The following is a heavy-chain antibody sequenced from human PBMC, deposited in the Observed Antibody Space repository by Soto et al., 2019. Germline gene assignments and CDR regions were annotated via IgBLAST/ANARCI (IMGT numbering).Heavy chain of an antibody. CDR2: VDPEDGET. Sequence: ASVKVSCKVSGYTFTDYYMHWVQQAPGKGLEWMGLVDPEDGETIYAEKFQGRDTITADTSTDTAYMELSSLRSEDTAVYYCATGVDSSSSLVLPRYYYYGMDVWGQGTTVTVSS. J-gene: IGHJ6*02. D-gene: IGHD6-13*01. CDR3: ATGVDSSSSLVLPRYYYYGMDV. V-gene: IGHV1-69-2*01. CDR1: GYTFTDYY.